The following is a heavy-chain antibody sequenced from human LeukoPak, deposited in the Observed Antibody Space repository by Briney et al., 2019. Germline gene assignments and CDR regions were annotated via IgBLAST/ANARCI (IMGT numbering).Heavy chain of an antibody. CDR1: GFTLNNDW. CDR3: AKWGQQQLVHLDY. D-gene: IGHD6-13*01. Sequence: GGSHRLSCAVSGFTLNNDWMRWVRQAPGRGLEWVSYFSCRGSHIFHGDSVKGRFTISRDNSKNTQYLQMNSLRAEDTAVYYCAKWGQQQLVHLDYWGQGTLVTVSS. CDR2: FSCRGSHI. J-gene: IGHJ4*02. V-gene: IGHV3-11*01.